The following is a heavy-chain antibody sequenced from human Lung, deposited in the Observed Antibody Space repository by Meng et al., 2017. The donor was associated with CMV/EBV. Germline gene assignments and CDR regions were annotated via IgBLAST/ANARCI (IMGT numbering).Heavy chain of an antibody. Sequence: SETLSLXCTVSGGSISSSSYYWGWVRQPPGKGLEWIGSIYYSGSTYYNPSLKSRVTISLYTSKTQFSLKLSSVTAADTAVYYCARDYTYDFWSGQYGGKRGFDPXGQGXLVTVSS. CDR1: GGSISSSSYY. J-gene: IGHJ5*02. CDR2: IYYSGST. V-gene: IGHV4-39*07. CDR3: ARDYTYDFWSGQYGGKRGFDP. D-gene: IGHD3-3*01.